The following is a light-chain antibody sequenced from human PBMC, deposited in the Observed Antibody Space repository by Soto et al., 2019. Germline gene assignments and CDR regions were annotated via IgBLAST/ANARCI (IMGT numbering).Light chain of an antibody. J-gene: IGLJ3*02. V-gene: IGLV2-14*01. CDR3: LSYTSANTRV. Sequence: QSALTQPASVSGSPGQSITISCTGTSDDIGAYDRVSWYQHHPGKAPKLMIYEVNNRPSGVSNRFSGSKSGNTASLTISGLQPEDEADYYCLSYTSANTRVFGGGTKLTVL. CDR2: EVN. CDR1: SDDIGAYDR.